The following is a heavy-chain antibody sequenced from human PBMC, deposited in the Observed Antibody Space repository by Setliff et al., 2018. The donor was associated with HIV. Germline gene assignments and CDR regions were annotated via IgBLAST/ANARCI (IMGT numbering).Heavy chain of an antibody. J-gene: IGHJ4*02. CDR3: ARDRGDRGLVRNYFDY. Sequence: GASVKVSCKASGYTFTSYGISWVRQAPGQGLEWMGWISAGNGNTKYSQKFQGRVTITRDTSASTAYMELSSLRSEDTAVYYCARDRGDRGLVRNYFDYWGQGTLVTVSS. CDR1: GYTFTSYG. CDR2: ISAGNGNT. D-gene: IGHD6-19*01. V-gene: IGHV1-18*01.